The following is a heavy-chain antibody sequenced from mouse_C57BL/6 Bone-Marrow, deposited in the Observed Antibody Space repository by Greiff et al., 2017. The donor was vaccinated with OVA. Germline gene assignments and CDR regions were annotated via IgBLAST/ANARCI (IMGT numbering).Heavy chain of an antibody. CDR3: ARRCRPYGNYLPWAMDY. V-gene: IGHV1-75*01. J-gene: IGHJ4*01. CDR2: IFPGSGST. Sequence: QVQLQQSGPELVKPGASVKISCKASGYTFTDYYINWVKQRPGQGLEWIGWIFPGSGSTYYNEKFKSKAPLTVDKSSSTAYMLLSSLTSEDSAIYFRARRCRPYGNYLPWAMDYWGQGTSVTVSS. D-gene: IGHD2-1*01. CDR1: GYTFTDYY.